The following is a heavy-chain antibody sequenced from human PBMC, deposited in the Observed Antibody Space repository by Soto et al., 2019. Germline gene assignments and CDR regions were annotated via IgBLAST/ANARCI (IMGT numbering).Heavy chain of an antibody. J-gene: IGHJ6*02. Sequence: SETLSLTCAVYGGSFSGYYWSWIRQPPGKGLEWIGEINHSGSTNYNPSLKSRVTISVDTSKNQFSLKLSSVTAADTAVYYCARKIRVGQLRVYYYYGMDVWGQGTTVTVSS. CDR1: GGSFSGYY. CDR2: INHSGST. V-gene: IGHV4-34*01. D-gene: IGHD1-7*01. CDR3: ARKIRVGQLRVYYYYGMDV.